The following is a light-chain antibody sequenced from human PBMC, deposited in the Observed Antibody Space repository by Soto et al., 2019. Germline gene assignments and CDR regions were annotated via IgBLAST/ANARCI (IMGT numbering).Light chain of an antibody. V-gene: IGLV2-14*03. Sequence: QSALTQPASVSGSPGQSITISCTGTSSDIGGYNYVSWYQQHPGKAPKLMIYDVSDRPSGVSNRFSGSKSGNTASLTISGLQAEDEADYYCASYASSNTVLFGGETKLTVL. J-gene: IGLJ2*01. CDR1: SSDIGGYNY. CDR3: ASYASSNTVL. CDR2: DVS.